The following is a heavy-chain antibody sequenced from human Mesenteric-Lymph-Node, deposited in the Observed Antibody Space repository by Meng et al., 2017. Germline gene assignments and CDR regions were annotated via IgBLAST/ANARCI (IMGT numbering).Heavy chain of an antibody. Sequence: QVQRVQSGAGVKKPGASVKVSCKASGYTFTGYYMHWVRQAPGQGLEWMGWIKGNTGDPAYAQGFTGRFVFSLDTSVSTAYLEISSLETEDTAVYYCARLSWGVTGNDYWGQGTLVTVSS. CDR1: GYTFTGYY. CDR3: ARLSWGVTGNDY. V-gene: IGHV7-4-1*02. J-gene: IGHJ4*02. D-gene: IGHD6-19*01. CDR2: IKGNTGDP.